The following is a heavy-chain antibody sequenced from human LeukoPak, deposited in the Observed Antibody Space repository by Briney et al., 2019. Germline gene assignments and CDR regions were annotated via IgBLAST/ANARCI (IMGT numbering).Heavy chain of an antibody. Sequence: PSETLSLTCSVSGGSISSSNYHWIWIRQPPGKGLEWIGYVYYTGTTNYNPSLKSRVTISVDTSKNQFSLKLSSVTAADTAVYYCARSGYSYGGQIDYWGQGTLVTVSS. CDR3: ARSGYSYGGQIDY. J-gene: IGHJ4*02. V-gene: IGHV4-61*01. CDR2: VYYTGTT. CDR1: GGSISSSNYH. D-gene: IGHD5-18*01.